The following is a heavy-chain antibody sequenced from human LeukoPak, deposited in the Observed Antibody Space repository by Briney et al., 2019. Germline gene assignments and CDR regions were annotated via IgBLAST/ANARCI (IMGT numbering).Heavy chain of an antibody. D-gene: IGHD2-15*01. V-gene: IGHV1-2*06. J-gene: IGHJ4*02. CDR3: ARVQCSGGSCYSGY. CDR2: INPNSGGT. Sequence: GASVKVSCKASGYTFTGYYMHWVRRAPGQGREGMGRINPNSGGTNYSQKFQGRVTMTRDTSISTAYMELSRLRSDDTAVYYCARVQCSGGSCYSGYWGQGTLVTVSS. CDR1: GYTFTGYY.